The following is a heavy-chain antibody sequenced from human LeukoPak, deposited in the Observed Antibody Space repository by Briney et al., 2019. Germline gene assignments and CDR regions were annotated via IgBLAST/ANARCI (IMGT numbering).Heavy chain of an antibody. CDR3: ARRPPTNWGLDY. Sequence: GGSLRLSCAASGFTVSSNYMSWVRQAPGKGLEWVSVIYSGGSIHYADSVKGRFTISRDNSKNTLYLQMNSLRAEDTAVYYCARRPPTNWGLDYWGQGTLVTVSS. J-gene: IGHJ4*02. D-gene: IGHD7-27*01. V-gene: IGHV3-53*01. CDR1: GFTVSSNY. CDR2: IYSGGSI.